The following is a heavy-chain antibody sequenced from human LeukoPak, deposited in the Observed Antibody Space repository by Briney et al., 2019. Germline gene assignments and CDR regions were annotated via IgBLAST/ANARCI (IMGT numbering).Heavy chain of an antibody. J-gene: IGHJ4*02. CDR2: IEQDSSAT. CDR3: AKSAVESY. CDR1: GFTFSRFA. D-gene: IGHD6-19*01. Sequence: PGGSLRLSCEASGFTFSRFAMTWVRQAPGRGLEWVSTIEQDSSATYSADSVRGRFAISRDNSKNTLYLQMNSLRAEDTAVYYCAKSAVESYWGQGTLVTVSS. V-gene: IGHV3-23*05.